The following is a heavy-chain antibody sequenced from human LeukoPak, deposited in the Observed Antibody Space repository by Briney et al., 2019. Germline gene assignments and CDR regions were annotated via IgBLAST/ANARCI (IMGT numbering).Heavy chain of an antibody. D-gene: IGHD1-1*01. CDR3: AKEYGYDYNYFYSMDV. V-gene: IGHV3-30*02. CDR2: IRYDGSNK. Sequence: GGSLRLSCAASGFTFSSYGIHWVRQAPGKGLEWVAFIRYDGSNKYHADSVKGRFTISRDNSKDTVYLQMNSLRAEDTAVYFCAKEYGYDYNYFYSMDVWGKGTTVAISS. J-gene: IGHJ6*03. CDR1: GFTFSSYG.